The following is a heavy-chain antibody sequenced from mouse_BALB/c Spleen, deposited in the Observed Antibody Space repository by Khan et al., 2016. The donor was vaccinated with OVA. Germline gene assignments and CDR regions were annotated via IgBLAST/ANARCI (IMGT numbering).Heavy chain of an antibody. CDR1: GYIFTSYW. D-gene: IGHD3-2*02. Sequence: QVQLKQSGAELVRPGASVKLSCKTSGYIFTSYWIHWVKQRSGQGLEWIARIYPGTNNTYYNENLKDRATLTADKSSSTAYMQLSSLKSEDSAVYVCTREEALYYFDYWGQGTTLTVSS. J-gene: IGHJ2*01. CDR2: IYPGTNNT. V-gene: IGHV1-76*01. CDR3: TREEALYYFDY.